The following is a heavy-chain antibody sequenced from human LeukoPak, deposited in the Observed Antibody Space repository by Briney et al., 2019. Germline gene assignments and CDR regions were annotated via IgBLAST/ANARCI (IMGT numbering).Heavy chain of an antibody. D-gene: IGHD5-12*01. Sequence: GGSLRLSCAASGFTVSSNYMNWVREAPGKGLEWVSVIYSGGSTYYADSVKGRFTISRDNSKNTLYLQMNSLRPEDTAVYYCARDRGSYAWDYWGQGTLVTVSS. CDR1: GFTVSSNY. V-gene: IGHV3-66*02. CDR3: ARDRGSYAWDY. CDR2: IYSGGST. J-gene: IGHJ4*02.